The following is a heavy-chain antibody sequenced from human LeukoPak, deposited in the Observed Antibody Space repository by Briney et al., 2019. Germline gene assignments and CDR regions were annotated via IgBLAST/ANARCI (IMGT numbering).Heavy chain of an antibody. Sequence: ASVKVSCKVSGDSLTDLSMHWVRQAPGKGLEWMGGSDLEDVETVYAQKFEDRLTVTEDTSTGTAYMELRSLTSEDTALYYCATGASTAMRGLDVWGQGITVTVSS. CDR1: GDSLTDLS. J-gene: IGHJ6*02. V-gene: IGHV1-24*01. D-gene: IGHD2-2*01. CDR3: ATGASTAMRGLDV. CDR2: SDLEDVET.